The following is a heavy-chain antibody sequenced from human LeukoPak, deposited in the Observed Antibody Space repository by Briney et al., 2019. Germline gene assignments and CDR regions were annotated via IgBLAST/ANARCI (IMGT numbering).Heavy chain of an antibody. D-gene: IGHD4-17*01. J-gene: IGHJ5*02. V-gene: IGHV4-30-4*01. CDR2: IYYSGST. CDR1: GGSISSGDYY. Sequence: ASQTLSLTCTVSGGSISSGDYYWSWIRQPPGKGLEWIGYIYYSGSTYYNPSLKSRVTISVDTSKNQFSLKLSSVTAADTAVYYCASTTVTGNWFDPWGQGTLVTVSS. CDR3: ASTTVTGNWFDP.